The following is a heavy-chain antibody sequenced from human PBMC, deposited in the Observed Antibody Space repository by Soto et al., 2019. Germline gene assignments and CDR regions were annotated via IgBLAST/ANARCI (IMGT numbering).Heavy chain of an antibody. J-gene: IGHJ4*02. CDR3: AREDCSGGSCYFEPFDY. D-gene: IGHD2-15*01. V-gene: IGHV3-21*01. CDR2: ISSSSSYI. Sequence: GGSLRLSCAASGFTFSSYSMNWVRQAPGKGLEWVSSISSSSSYIYYADSVKGRFTISRDNAKNSLYLQMNSLRAEDTAVYYCAREDCSGGSCYFEPFDYWGQGTLVTVSS. CDR1: GFTFSSYS.